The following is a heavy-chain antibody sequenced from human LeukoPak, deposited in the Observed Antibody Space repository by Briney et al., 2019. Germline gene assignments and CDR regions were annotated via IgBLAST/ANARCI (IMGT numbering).Heavy chain of an antibody. CDR1: GFTFTSYA. CDR3: AKDPDCSSTDCYYSPYYMDV. V-gene: IGHV3-30*04. CDR2: ISYDASNK. Sequence: GKSLRLSCTASGFTFTSYAMHWVRQAPGKGLEWVAVISYDASNKYYADSVKGRFTISRDNSKNTLYLQMNSLGPEDTAVYYCAKDPDCSSTDCYYSPYYMDVWDKGTTVTVSS. D-gene: IGHD2-2*01. J-gene: IGHJ6*03.